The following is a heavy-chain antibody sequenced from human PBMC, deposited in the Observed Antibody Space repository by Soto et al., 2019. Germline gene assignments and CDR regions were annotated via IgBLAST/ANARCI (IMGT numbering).Heavy chain of an antibody. CDR3: ARGGWRQIDY. CDR1: GGSIGSYY. Sequence: QVQLQESGPGLVKPSETLSLTCSVSGGSIGSYYWSWIRQPPGKGLGWIGCLYYSGSTNYNPSLKSRVTISVATSKSQFSLTLSSVTAADTAVYYCARGGWRQIDYWGQGTLVTVSS. D-gene: IGHD3-3*01. CDR2: LYYSGST. V-gene: IGHV4-59*08. J-gene: IGHJ4*02.